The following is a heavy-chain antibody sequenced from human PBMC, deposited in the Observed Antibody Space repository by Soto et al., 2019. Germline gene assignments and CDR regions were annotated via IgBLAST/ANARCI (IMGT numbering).Heavy chain of an antibody. CDR2: ISGSGGST. CDR1: GFTFSSYA. CDR3: AKGLYSSSWYVDYGMDV. Sequence: EVQLLEPGGGLVQPGGSLRLSCAASGFTFSSYAMSWVRQAPGKGLEWVSAISGSGGSTYYADSVKGRFTISRDNSKNTLYLQMNSLRAEDTAVYYCAKGLYSSSWYVDYGMDVWGQGTTVTVSS. D-gene: IGHD6-13*01. J-gene: IGHJ6*02. V-gene: IGHV3-23*01.